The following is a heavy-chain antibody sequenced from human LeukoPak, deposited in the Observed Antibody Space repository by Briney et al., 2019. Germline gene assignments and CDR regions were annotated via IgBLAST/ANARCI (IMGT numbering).Heavy chain of an antibody. D-gene: IGHD6-19*01. CDR1: GFTFSSYW. Sequence: GSLRLSCAASGFTFSSYWMSWVRQPPGKGLEWIGSIYYSGSTYYNPSLKSRVTISVDTSKNQFSLKLSSVTAADTAVYYCAIESSGCFDYWGQGTLVTVSS. CDR2: IYYSGST. V-gene: IGHV4-39*07. CDR3: AIESSGCFDY. J-gene: IGHJ4*02.